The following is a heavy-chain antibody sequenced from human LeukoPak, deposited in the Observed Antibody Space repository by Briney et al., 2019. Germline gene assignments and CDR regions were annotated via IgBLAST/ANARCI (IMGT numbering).Heavy chain of an antibody. CDR1: GFTFKSCA. CDR3: ATDMLFGELLPNAIFDY. CDR2: ISYDGSNK. J-gene: IGHJ4*02. Sequence: GRSLRLSCAASGFTFKSCAMHWVSQAPAKGLEWVAVISYDGSNKYYTESVKGRFTISRDNSKNTLYLEMNSMRAEDTAVYYCATDMLFGELLPNAIFDYWGQGTLVTVSS. D-gene: IGHD3-10*02. V-gene: IGHV3-30-3*01.